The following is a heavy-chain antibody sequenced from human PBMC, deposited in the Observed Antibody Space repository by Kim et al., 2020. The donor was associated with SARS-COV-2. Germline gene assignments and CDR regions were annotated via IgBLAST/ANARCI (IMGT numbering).Heavy chain of an antibody. J-gene: IGHJ6*02. CDR3: ARVSGSMGYSGYDRPLYYYYGMDV. Sequence: GGSLRLSCAASGFTFSDYYMSWIRQAPGKGLEWVSYISSSSSYTNYADSVKGRFTISRDNAKNSLYLQMNSLRAEDTAVYYCARVSGSMGYSGYDRPLYYYYGMDVWGQGTTVTVSS. V-gene: IGHV3-11*06. D-gene: IGHD5-12*01. CDR1: GFTFSDYY. CDR2: ISSSSSYT.